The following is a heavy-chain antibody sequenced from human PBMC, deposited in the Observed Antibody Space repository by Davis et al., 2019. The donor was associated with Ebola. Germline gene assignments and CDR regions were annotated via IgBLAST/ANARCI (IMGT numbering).Heavy chain of an antibody. CDR1: GFTFSSYG. CDR3: AKGPYSDPYYYYGMDV. J-gene: IGHJ6*02. V-gene: IGHV3-30*18. CDR2: ISYDGSNK. Sequence: PGGSLRLSCAASGFTFSSYGMHWVRQAPGKGLEWVAVISYDGSNKYYADSVKGRFTISRDNSKNTLYLQMNSLRAEDTAVYYCAKGPYSDPYYYYGMDVWGQGTTVTVSS. D-gene: IGHD2-15*01.